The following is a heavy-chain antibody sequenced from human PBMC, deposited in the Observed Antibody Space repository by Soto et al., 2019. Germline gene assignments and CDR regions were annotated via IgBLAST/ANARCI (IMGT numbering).Heavy chain of an antibody. CDR1: GFSFTNFA. J-gene: IGHJ4*02. CDR3: AKDDFTDRGDDYFDY. CDR2: IGASGDIT. D-gene: IGHD2-21*02. V-gene: IGHV3-23*01. Sequence: GGSLRLSCAASGFSFTNFAMSWVRQAPGKGLEWVAGIGASGDITWYADSVKGRLSISRDNSKNTLYLQLNSLRFEDTAVYYCAKDDFTDRGDDYFDYWGPGTLVNVS.